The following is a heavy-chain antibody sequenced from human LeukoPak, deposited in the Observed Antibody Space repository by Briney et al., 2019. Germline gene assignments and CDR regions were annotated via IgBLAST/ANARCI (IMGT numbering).Heavy chain of an antibody. Sequence: PGGSLRLSCAASGFTFSDYYMSWIRQAPGKGLEWVSYISSSGSTIYYADSVKGRFTISRDNAKNSLYLQMNSLRAEDTAVYYCARDKNYYDSSGYTFDYWGQGTLVTVSS. CDR3: ARDKNYYDSSGYTFDY. J-gene: IGHJ4*02. CDR1: GFTFSDYY. V-gene: IGHV3-11*01. CDR2: ISSSGSTI. D-gene: IGHD3-22*01.